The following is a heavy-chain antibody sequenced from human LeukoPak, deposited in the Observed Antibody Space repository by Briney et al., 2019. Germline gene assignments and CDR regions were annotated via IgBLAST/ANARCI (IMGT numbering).Heavy chain of an antibody. CDR1: GDSISSYY. CDR2: IYHSGTT. Sequence: PSETLSLTCTVSGDSISSYYWSWIRQPPGKGLEWIGYIYHSGTTNYNPSLKGRVTISADTSKNQFSLQLNSVTAADTAVYYCARDGGLVGAAFDYWGQGTLVTVSS. D-gene: IGHD1-26*01. V-gene: IGHV4-59*01. J-gene: IGHJ4*02. CDR3: ARDGGLVGAAFDY.